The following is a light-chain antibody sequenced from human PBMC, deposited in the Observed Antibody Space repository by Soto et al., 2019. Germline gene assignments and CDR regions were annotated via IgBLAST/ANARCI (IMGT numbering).Light chain of an antibody. CDR1: QSISSW. CDR3: QQYNSSSRALT. Sequence: DIQMTQSPSTLSASVGDRVTITCRASQSISSWLAWYQQKPGKAPKLLIYKASSLESRVPSRFSGSGSGTELTLTVSRLQTDDFAANYCQQYNSSSRALTFSGGIMMQLK. V-gene: IGKV1-5*03. CDR2: KAS. J-gene: IGKJ4*01.